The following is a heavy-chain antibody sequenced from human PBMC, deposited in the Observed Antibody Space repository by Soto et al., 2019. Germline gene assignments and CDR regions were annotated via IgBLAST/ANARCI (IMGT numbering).Heavy chain of an antibody. V-gene: IGHV1-18*01. CDR2: ISAYNGDT. D-gene: IGHD6-6*01. Sequence: QVQLLQSGAEVKKPGASVKVSCKASGYTFTNYGITWVRQAPGQGLEWMGWISAYNGDTHYTQRLRGRVTMTTDRSTGTAYMELRGLRSDDTAVYYCAKGRQLVGYFYYYMDVWGKGTTVTVSS. CDR3: AKGRQLVGYFYYYMDV. CDR1: GYTFTNYG. J-gene: IGHJ6*03.